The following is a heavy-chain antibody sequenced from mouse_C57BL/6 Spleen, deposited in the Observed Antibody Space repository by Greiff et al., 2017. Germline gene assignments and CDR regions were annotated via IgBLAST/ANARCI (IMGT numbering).Heavy chain of an antibody. CDR3: ARGAVYYYGSSLYYFDY. J-gene: IGHJ2*01. CDR2: IYPRSGNT. CDR1: GYTFTSYG. Sequence: QVQLQQSGAELARPGASVKLSCKASGYTFTSYGISWVKQRTGQGLEWIGEIYPRSGNTYYNEKFKGKATLTAYKTSSTAYMELRSLTSEDSAVYFCARGAVYYYGSSLYYFDYWGQGTTLTVSS. V-gene: IGHV1-81*01. D-gene: IGHD1-1*01.